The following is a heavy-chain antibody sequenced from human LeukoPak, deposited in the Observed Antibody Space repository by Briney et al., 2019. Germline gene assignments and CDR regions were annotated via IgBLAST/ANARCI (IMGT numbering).Heavy chain of an antibody. CDR1: GGSISSYY. D-gene: IGHD1-26*01. J-gene: IGHJ4*02. Sequence: SETLSLTCTVSGGSISSYYWSWIRQPPGKGLEWIGYIYYSGSTNYNPSLKSRVTISVDTSKNQFSLKLSSVTAADTAVYYCARRGIVGAILDWGQGTLVTVSS. CDR3: ARRGIVGAILD. CDR2: IYYSGST. V-gene: IGHV4-59*08.